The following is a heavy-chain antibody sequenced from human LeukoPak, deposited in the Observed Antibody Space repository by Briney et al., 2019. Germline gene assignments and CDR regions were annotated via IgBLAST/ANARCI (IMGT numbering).Heavy chain of an antibody. Sequence: GGSPRLSCAASGFTFSSYWMHWVRHAPGKGLVWVSRINSDGSSTSYASSVKGRIIITKANTRNTLYLQVSIRRADAAAVYCCARASAHALDIWGQGTMVTVSS. CDR1: GFTFSSYW. CDR2: INSDGSST. D-gene: IGHD3-3*01. V-gene: IGHV3-74*01. J-gene: IGHJ3*02. CDR3: ARASAHALDI.